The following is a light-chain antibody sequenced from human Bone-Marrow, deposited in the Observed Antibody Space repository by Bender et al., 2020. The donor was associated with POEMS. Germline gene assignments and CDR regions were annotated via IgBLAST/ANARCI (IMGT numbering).Light chain of an antibody. J-gene: IGLJ2*01. Sequence: QSALTQPPSVSGSPGQSVTISCTGTSSDVGSYNRVSWYQQPPGTAPRLLIYDVFNRPSGVPDRFSGSKSGNTASLTISGLQAEDEADYYCTSYGGSDNFVVFGGGTKLTVL. CDR3: TSYGGSDNFVV. CDR2: DVF. V-gene: IGLV2-18*02. CDR1: SSDVGSYNR.